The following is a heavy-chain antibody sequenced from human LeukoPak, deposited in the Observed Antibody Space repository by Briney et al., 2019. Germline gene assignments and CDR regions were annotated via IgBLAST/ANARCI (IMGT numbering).Heavy chain of an antibody. D-gene: IGHD4-17*01. CDR1: GFTFSDYY. Sequence: PGGSLRLSCAASGFTFSDYYMSWIRQAPGKGLEWVSYITSSGSNIYYADSLKGRFTISRDNAKNLLYLQMNSLRAEDTAVYYCARDPYGAPAGGWFDPWGQGTLVTVSS. V-gene: IGHV3-11*04. CDR2: ITSSGSNI. CDR3: ARDPYGAPAGGWFDP. J-gene: IGHJ5*02.